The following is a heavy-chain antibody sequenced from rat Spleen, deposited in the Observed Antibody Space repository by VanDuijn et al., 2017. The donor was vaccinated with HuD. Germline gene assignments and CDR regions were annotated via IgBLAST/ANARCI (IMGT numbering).Heavy chain of an antibody. CDR2: MWRSGST. CDR3: ARAPGNGYVMDA. V-gene: IGHV2-45*01. Sequence: SVHWVRRPPGKGLEWMGVMWRSGSTEYNSALKSRLSISRDTSNNHIFLKMNSLQSEDTTTYYCARAPGNGYVMDAWGQGASVTVSS. D-gene: IGHD4-2*01. CDR1: S. J-gene: IGHJ4*01.